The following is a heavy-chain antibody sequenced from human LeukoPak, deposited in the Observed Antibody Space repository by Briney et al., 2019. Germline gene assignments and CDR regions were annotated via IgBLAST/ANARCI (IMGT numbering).Heavy chain of an antibody. Sequence: PGVSLRLSCAASGFSFGGYWMHWVRQAPGKGLSWVAGITNDGSKTGYADSVKGRLTISRDNAKNTLYLQMNSLRAEDTAVYYCASDRNFYYFDSCGLGSLVTVSS. CDR2: ITNDGSKT. CDR1: GFSFGGYW. CDR3: ASDRNFYYFDS. V-gene: IGHV3-74*01. D-gene: IGHD2/OR15-2a*01. J-gene: IGHJ4*02.